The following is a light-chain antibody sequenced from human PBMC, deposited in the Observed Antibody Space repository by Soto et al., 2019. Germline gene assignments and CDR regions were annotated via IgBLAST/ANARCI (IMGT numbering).Light chain of an antibody. J-gene: IGKJ2*01. V-gene: IGKV3-20*01. CDR3: QQYGSSPPYT. CDR2: AAS. CDR1: RSFASSY. Sequence: DMVLTQSPGTLSLSPGERATLSCRASRSFASSYLGWYQQKPGQAPRLLLYAASKRATGIPDRFSGSGSGTDFTLTINRLEPEDSAVYYCQQYGSSPPYTFGQGTKVEF.